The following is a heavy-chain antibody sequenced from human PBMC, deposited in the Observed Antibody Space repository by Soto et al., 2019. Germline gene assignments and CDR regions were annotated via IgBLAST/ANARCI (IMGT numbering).Heavy chain of an antibody. V-gene: IGHV4-31*03. D-gene: IGHD3-10*01. CDR3: AIRNGSGSYYVDY. J-gene: IGHJ4*02. CDR2: IYYSGST. CDR1: GGSISSGGYY. Sequence: QVQLQESGPGLVKPSQTLSLTCTVSGGSISSGGYYWSWIRQHPGKGLEWIGYIYYSGSTYYNPSLKSRVTLSVDTSKNQFSLKMSSVTSADTAVYYCAIRNGSGSYYVDYWGQGTLVTFSS.